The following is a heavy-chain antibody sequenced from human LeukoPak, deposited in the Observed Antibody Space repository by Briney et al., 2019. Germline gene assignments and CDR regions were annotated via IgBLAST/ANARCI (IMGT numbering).Heavy chain of an antibody. J-gene: IGHJ6*03. Sequence: HSGGSLRLSCAASGFTFSTYTMNWVRQPPGKGLEWVSNIGTSSSTIYYADSVKGRFTISRDNAKNSLYLQMNSLRADDTAVYYCARFAAGGSYYYYMDVWGKGTTVTVSS. D-gene: IGHD6-25*01. V-gene: IGHV3-48*01. CDR2: IGTSSSTI. CDR1: GFTFSTYT. CDR3: ARFAAGGSYYYYMDV.